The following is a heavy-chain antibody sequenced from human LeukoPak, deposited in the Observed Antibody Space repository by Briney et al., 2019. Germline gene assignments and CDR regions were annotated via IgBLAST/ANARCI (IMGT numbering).Heavy chain of an antibody. CDR2: IYHSGST. CDR1: GYSISSGYY. D-gene: IGHD3-22*01. J-gene: IGHJ4*02. Sequence: SEALSLTCCVSGYSISSGYYWGYIRQPTGKGLEWIGSIYHSGSTYYNPSLNSRLTISVDTSKNQFSLKLRSVTAADTAVYYCARERGENYDSSGYIYSWGQGTLVTVSS. CDR3: ARERGENYDSSGYIYS. V-gene: IGHV4-38-2*02.